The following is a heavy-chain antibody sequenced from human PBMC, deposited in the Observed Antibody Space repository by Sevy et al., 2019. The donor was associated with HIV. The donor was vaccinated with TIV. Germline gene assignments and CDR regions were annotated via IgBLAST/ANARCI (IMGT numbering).Heavy chain of an antibody. CDR2: VNHSGST. CDR3: ARGGDGVVPSPIMGLGPWTKYWYFDL. Sequence: SETLSLTCAVSGGSFSGYSWDWIRRPPGKGLEWIGEVNHSGSTNYNPSLKSQVTISVDTSKNQISLKPNFVTAADTAVYYCARGGDGVVPSPIMGLGPWTKYWYFDLWGRGTLVTVSS. V-gene: IGHV4-34*01. J-gene: IGHJ2*01. CDR1: GGSFSGYS. D-gene: IGHD3-3*01.